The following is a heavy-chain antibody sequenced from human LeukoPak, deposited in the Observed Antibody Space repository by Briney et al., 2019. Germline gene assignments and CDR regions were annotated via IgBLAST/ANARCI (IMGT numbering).Heavy chain of an antibody. Sequence: GGSLRLSCAASGFTFSSYAMSWVRQAPGKGLQWVSAISGSGGSTYHADSVKGRFTISRDNSKNTLYLQMNSLRAEDTAVYYCAKAVGRYSSSFDFDYWGQGTLVTVSS. CDR1: GFTFSSYA. J-gene: IGHJ4*02. D-gene: IGHD6-6*01. CDR2: ISGSGGST. V-gene: IGHV3-23*01. CDR3: AKAVGRYSSSFDFDY.